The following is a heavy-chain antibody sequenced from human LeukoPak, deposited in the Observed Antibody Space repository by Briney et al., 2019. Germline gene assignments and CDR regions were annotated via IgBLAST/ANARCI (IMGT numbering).Heavy chain of an antibody. J-gene: IGHJ6*03. D-gene: IGHD5-12*01. Sequence: GASVTVSCKASGYTFTGYYMHWVRQAPGQGLEWMGYINPNSGGTTYAQRTQGRVTMTRHTSISTAYMELSSLTSDDTAVYYCARGHRYSGYDLSPYSYYMDVWGKGTTVTVAS. V-gene: IGHV1-2*02. CDR3: ARGHRYSGYDLSPYSYYMDV. CDR2: INPNSGGT. CDR1: GYTFTGYY.